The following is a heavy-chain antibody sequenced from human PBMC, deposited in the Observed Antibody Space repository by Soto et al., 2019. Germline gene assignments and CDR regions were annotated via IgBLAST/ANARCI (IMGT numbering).Heavy chain of an antibody. Sequence: GGSLRLSCAASGFTFSSYGMHWVRQAPGKGLEWVAVISYDGSNKYYADSVKGRFTISRDNSKNTLYLQMNSLRAEDTAVYYCAKSVWFGELLFPLDYWGQGTLVTVSS. CDR2: ISYDGSNK. CDR1: GFTFSSYG. D-gene: IGHD3-10*01. CDR3: AKSVWFGELLFPLDY. J-gene: IGHJ4*02. V-gene: IGHV3-30*18.